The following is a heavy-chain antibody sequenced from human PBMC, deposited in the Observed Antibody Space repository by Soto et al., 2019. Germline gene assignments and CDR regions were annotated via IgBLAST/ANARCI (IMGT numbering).Heavy chain of an antibody. Sequence: SVKVSCKASGGTFSSYAISWVRQAPGQGLEWMGGIIPIFGTANYAQKFQGRVTITADKSTSTAYMEVSSLRSEDTAVYYCARDGPPYYDFWSGFIGYYYYGMDVWGQGTTVTV. CDR2: IIPIFGTA. V-gene: IGHV1-69*06. CDR1: GGTFSSYA. J-gene: IGHJ6*02. CDR3: ARDGPPYYDFWSGFIGYYYYGMDV. D-gene: IGHD3-3*01.